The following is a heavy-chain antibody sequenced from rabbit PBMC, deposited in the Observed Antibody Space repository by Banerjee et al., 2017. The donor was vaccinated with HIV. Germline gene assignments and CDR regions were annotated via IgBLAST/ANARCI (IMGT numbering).Heavy chain of an antibody. CDR3: VRYSISGDRPFYTFNL. CDR1: GFSFSSRYY. CDR2: IVGGSGGST. D-gene: IGHD1-1*01. Sequence: QEQLEESGGDLVKPEGSLTLTCTASGFSFSSRYYMCWVRQAPGKGLEWVACIVGGSGGSTYYATWAKGRFTVSKTSPTTVTLQMTSLTAADTATYFCVRYSISGDRPFYTFNLWGPGTLVTVS. V-gene: IGHV1S45*01. J-gene: IGHJ4*01.